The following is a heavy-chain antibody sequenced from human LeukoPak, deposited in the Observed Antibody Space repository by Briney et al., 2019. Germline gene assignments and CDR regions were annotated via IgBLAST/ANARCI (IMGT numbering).Heavy chain of an antibody. Sequence: SVKVSCKASGGTFSSYAISWVRQAPGQGREWMGRIIPILGIANYAQKFPGRVTITADKTTRTAYMELSSLRSEDTAVYYCAREAQFPPCFDYWGQGTLVTVSS. D-gene: IGHD6-19*01. CDR2: IIPILGIA. J-gene: IGHJ4*02. CDR3: AREAQFPPCFDY. V-gene: IGHV1-69*04. CDR1: GGTFSSYA.